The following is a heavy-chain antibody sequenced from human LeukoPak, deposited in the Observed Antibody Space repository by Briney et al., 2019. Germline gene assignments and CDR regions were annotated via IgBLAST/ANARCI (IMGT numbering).Heavy chain of an antibody. D-gene: IGHD3-10*01. V-gene: IGHV4-34*01. CDR1: GGHFSAYY. CDR2: IDQSGTT. Sequence: PSETLSLTCAVYGGHFSAYYWNWIRQPPGKGLGWIGEIDQSGTTNYNPSLKGRVSISVDTSKKQFSLTLTSMTAADTAVYYCARVPHYYFGYGYFDSWGQGTLVTVSS. J-gene: IGHJ4*02. CDR3: ARVPHYYFGYGYFDS.